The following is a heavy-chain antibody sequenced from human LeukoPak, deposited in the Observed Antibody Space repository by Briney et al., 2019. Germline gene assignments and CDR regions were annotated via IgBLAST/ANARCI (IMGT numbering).Heavy chain of an antibody. V-gene: IGHV4-31*03. Sequence: SETLSLTCTVSGGSISSGGYYWSWIRQHPGTGLEWLGYIYYSGSTYYNPSLKSRVTISVDTSKNQFSLKLSSVTAADTAVYYCARDRGGGGDSSGYYSYYFDYWGQGTLVTVSS. CDR2: IYYSGST. J-gene: IGHJ4*02. D-gene: IGHD3-22*01. CDR1: GGSISSGGYY. CDR3: ARDRGGGGDSSGYYSYYFDY.